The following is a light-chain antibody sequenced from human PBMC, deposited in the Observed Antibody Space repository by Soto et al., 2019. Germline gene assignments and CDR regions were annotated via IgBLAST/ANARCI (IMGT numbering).Light chain of an antibody. V-gene: IGKV3-11*01. CDR2: DAS. J-gene: IGKJ4*01. CDR1: QSVDGY. CDR3: LQRSNLPLT. Sequence: EIVMTQSPATLSVSPGDGATLSCRASQSVDGYLAWYQQKPGQAPRLLIYDASNRATGIPDRFSGSGSATDFTLTISSLDPEDFAVYYCLQRSNLPLTFGGGTKVDIK.